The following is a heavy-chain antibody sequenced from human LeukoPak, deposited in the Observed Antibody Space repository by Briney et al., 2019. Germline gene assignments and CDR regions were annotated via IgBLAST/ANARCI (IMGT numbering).Heavy chain of an antibody. Sequence: SETLSLTCTVSGGSISSGDYYWSWIRQPPGKGLEWIGYIYYSGSTYYNPSLKSRVTISVDTSKNQFSLKVSSVTAADTAVYYCARVDSSWFKFDYWGQGILVTVSS. J-gene: IGHJ4*02. CDR1: GGSISSGDYY. CDR3: ARVDSSWFKFDY. V-gene: IGHV4-30-4*01. D-gene: IGHD6-13*01. CDR2: IYYSGST.